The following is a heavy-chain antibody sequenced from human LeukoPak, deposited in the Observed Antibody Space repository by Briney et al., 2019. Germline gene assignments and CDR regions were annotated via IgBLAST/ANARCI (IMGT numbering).Heavy chain of an antibody. Sequence: SETLSLTCTVSGGSISSSSYYWGWIRQPPGKGLEWIGSIYYSGSTYYNPSLKSRVTISVDTSKNQFSLKLSSVTAADTAVYYCARDRELLWFGELSRDNWFDPWGQGTLVTVSS. CDR1: GGSISSSSYY. J-gene: IGHJ5*02. D-gene: IGHD3-10*01. CDR3: ARDRELLWFGELSRDNWFDP. CDR2: IYYSGST. V-gene: IGHV4-39*07.